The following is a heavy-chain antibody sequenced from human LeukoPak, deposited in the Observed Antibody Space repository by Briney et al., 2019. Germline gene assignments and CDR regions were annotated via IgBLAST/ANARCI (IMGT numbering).Heavy chain of an antibody. V-gene: IGHV3-64D*06. CDR1: GFTFSNFG. D-gene: IGHD2-2*01. J-gene: IGHJ4*02. Sequence: GGSLRLSCSASGFTFSNFGMHWVRQAPGKGLEYVSAISGNGGSTHYADSVKGRFTISRDNSKNTLYFQMTSLKAEDTAVYYCVKEHCSSTSCFYFDYRGQGTLVTVSS. CDR3: VKEHCSSTSCFYFDY. CDR2: ISGNGGST.